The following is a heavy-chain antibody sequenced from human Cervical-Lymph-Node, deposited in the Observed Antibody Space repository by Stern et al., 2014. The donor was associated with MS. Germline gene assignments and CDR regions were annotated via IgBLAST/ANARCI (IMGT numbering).Heavy chain of an antibody. V-gene: IGHV1-3*04. CDR3: ARDYPGTKDQFDH. D-gene: IGHD1-7*01. CDR2: LNTGNGNK. J-gene: IGHJ4*02. Sequence: QVQLQQSGAEVKKPGASVKISCKASGYTFTSYTLHWVRQAPGQRLEWMGWLNTGNGNKKSSQRFRGRVAFTRDTSASTAYLELSSLTSEDTAVYYCARDYPGTKDQFDHWGQGTLVTVSS. CDR1: GYTFTSYT.